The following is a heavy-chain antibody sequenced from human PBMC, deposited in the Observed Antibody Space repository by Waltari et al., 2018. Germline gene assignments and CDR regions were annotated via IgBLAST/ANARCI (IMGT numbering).Heavy chain of an antibody. V-gene: IGHV4-34*11. J-gene: IGHJ5*02. CDR3: ARGPLVVLTPGWFDP. CDR2: ISYSGST. Sequence: QVQLQQWGAGLLKPSETLSLTCAVYGGSFSGYYWSWIRQSPGKGLEWIGYISYSGSTNYNPSLKSRVTISVDTSKSQLSLKLNSVTAADTAVYYCARGPLVVLTPGWFDPWGQGTLVTVSS. D-gene: IGHD2-21*02. CDR1: GGSFSGYY.